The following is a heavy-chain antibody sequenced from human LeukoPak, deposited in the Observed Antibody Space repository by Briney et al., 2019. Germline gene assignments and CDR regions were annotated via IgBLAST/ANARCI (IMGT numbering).Heavy chain of an antibody. CDR2: ITSSGSST. V-gene: IGHV3-64*01. D-gene: IGHD3-16*02. Sequence: GGSLRLSCSASGFIFYSYAMHWVRQAPGRGLEYVATITSSGSSTFHANSVKGRFTISRDNSKNTLYLQMGSLRPEDMAVYFCTRGPGYDYVWGTYRADYWGQGTLVTVSS. J-gene: IGHJ4*02. CDR3: TRGPGYDYVWGTYRADY. CDR1: GFIFYSYA.